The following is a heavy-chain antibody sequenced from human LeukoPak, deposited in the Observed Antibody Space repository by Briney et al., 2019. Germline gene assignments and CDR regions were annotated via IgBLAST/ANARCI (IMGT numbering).Heavy chain of an antibody. J-gene: IGHJ4*02. CDR2: IYYSGST. CDR1: GGSISSSSYD. D-gene: IGHD3-9*01. Sequence: SETLSLTCTVSGGSISSSSYDWGWIRQPPGKELEWIGSIYYSGSTYYNPSLKSRVTISVGTSKTQFSLKVTSVTTADTAVYYCAKGRKDFDTNLGPFDSWGQGILVTVSS. V-gene: IGHV4-39*07. CDR3: AKGRKDFDTNLGPFDS.